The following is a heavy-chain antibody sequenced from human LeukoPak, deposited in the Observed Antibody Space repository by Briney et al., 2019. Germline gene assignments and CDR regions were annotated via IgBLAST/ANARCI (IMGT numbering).Heavy chain of an antibody. CDR1: GGSLNNYY. Sequence: PSETLSFTCTVSGGSLNNYYWSWIRQPPGKGLEWIGYIYYSGSTTYNPSLKSRVTISVDTSKNQFSLKLSSVTAADTAVYYCARVPYSSSPAWGRGTLVTVSS. D-gene: IGHD6-13*01. J-gene: IGHJ5*02. CDR3: ARVPYSSSPA. V-gene: IGHV4-59*01. CDR2: IYYSGST.